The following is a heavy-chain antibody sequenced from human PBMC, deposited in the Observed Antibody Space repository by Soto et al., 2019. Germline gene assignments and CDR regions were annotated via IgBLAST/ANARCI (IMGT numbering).Heavy chain of an antibody. CDR2: IYYSGST. Sequence: TSETLSLTCSVSGGSISSYYWSWIRQPPGKGLEWIGYIYYSGSTNYNPSLKSRVTISVDTSKNQFSLKLSSVTAADTAVYYCASCPASGSYYWDYYYYGMDVWGQGTTVTVSS. D-gene: IGHD3-10*01. J-gene: IGHJ6*02. V-gene: IGHV4-59*01. CDR1: GGSISSYY. CDR3: ASCPASGSYYWDYYYYGMDV.